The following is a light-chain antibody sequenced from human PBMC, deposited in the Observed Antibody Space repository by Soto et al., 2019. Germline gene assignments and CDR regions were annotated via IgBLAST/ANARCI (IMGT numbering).Light chain of an antibody. CDR3: HSYEDTNKLV. CDR1: SSDVGGYNF. V-gene: IGLV2-8*01. CDR2: EVS. J-gene: IGLJ1*01. Sequence: QSALTQPPSATGSLGQSVTIFCTGSSSDVGGYNFVSWFQQHPGKAPKLMIYEVSKRPSGVPDLFSGSKSGNTASLPDSGLQAEDEPDYYCHSYEDTNKLVFGTGSKGTVL.